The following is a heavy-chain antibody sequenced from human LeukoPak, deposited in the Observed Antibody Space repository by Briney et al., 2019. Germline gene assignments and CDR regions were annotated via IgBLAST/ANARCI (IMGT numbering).Heavy chain of an antibody. CDR1: GFTFSSYA. Sequence: GGSLRLSCAASGFTFSSYAMHWVRQAPGKGLEWVAVISYDGSNKYYADSVKGRFTISRDNSKNTLYLQMNSLRAEDTAVYYCASTTVTAFGDYWGQGTLVTVSS. J-gene: IGHJ4*02. CDR3: ASTTVTAFGDY. V-gene: IGHV3-30-3*01. D-gene: IGHD4-17*01. CDR2: ISYDGSNK.